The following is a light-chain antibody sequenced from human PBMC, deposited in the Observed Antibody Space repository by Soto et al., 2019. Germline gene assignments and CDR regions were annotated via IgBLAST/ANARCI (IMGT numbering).Light chain of an antibody. CDR3: SSLLPSEILL. CDR2: DVT. V-gene: IGLV2-11*01. Sequence: QSVLTQPRSVSGSLGHSVTISCSGTSYNFVSWYQYPPGKAPRLIIYDVTKRPSGVPDRFSASKSGSVASLTISGLQEDDEADYYCSSLLPSEILLFGGGTKVTVL. J-gene: IGLJ2*01. CDR1: SYNF.